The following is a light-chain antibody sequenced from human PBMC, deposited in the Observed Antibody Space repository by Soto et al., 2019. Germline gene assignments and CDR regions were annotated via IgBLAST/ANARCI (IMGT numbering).Light chain of an antibody. Sequence: EIVLTQSPGTLSLSPGERATLSCRASQSVSSSYLAWYQQKPGQAPRLLIYGASSRATGIPDRFSGSGSGTYFPLTISRLEPEDFAVYYCQQYGSSFTFGPGTKVDIK. CDR1: QSVSSSY. V-gene: IGKV3-20*01. J-gene: IGKJ3*01. CDR3: QQYGSSFT. CDR2: GAS.